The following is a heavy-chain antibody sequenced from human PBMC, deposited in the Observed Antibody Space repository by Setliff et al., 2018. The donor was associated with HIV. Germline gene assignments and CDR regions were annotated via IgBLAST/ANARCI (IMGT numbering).Heavy chain of an antibody. Sequence: SETLSLTCTVSGGSFTSRSYYWGWIRQPPGKGLEWIGFIYYSGSTYHNPSLKSRVTISVDTSKNQFSLKLNSVTAADTAVYYCARAKSLVRGVNYFDYWGQGTLVTVSS. CDR1: GGSFTSRSYY. J-gene: IGHJ4*02. CDR2: IYYSGST. V-gene: IGHV4-39*07. CDR3: ARAKSLVRGVNYFDY. D-gene: IGHD3-10*01.